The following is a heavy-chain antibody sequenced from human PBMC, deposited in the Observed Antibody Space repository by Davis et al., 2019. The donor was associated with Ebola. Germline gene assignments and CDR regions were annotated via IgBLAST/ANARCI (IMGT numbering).Heavy chain of an antibody. Sequence: PAGSLRLSCAASGFTLRSHGMHWVRQAPGKGLEWVAAISSDGSNKYYADSVKGRFTISRDKSKNTLYLQMNSLRAEDTAVYYCAKEGSSSIFYYYGMDVWGQGTTVTVSS. CDR2: ISSDGSNK. V-gene: IGHV3-30*18. CDR1: GFTLRSHG. J-gene: IGHJ6*02. D-gene: IGHD6-13*01. CDR3: AKEGSSSIFYYYGMDV.